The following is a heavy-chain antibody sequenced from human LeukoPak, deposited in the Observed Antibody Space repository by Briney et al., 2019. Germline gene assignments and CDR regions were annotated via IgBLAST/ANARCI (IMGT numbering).Heavy chain of an antibody. V-gene: IGHV3-15*01. CDR1: GFALSNAY. CDR3: TTTIVGVTTWFDP. CDR2: IKNKTNGGTT. J-gene: IGHJ5*02. D-gene: IGHD1-26*01. Sequence: GGSLRLSCAASGFALSNAYMSWVRQAPGKGLEWVGRIKNKTNGGTTDYAAPVKGRFTISRDDSKNTLYLQMNSLKTEDTAVYYCTTTIVGVTTWFDPWGQGTLVTVSS.